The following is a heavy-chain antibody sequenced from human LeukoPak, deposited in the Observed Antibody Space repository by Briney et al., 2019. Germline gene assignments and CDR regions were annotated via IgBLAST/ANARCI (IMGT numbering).Heavy chain of an antibody. J-gene: IGHJ6*02. CDR2: IYSGGST. CDR3: ARDRPRDGYNGYYYYGMDV. D-gene: IGHD5-24*01. CDR1: GFTVSSNY. V-gene: IGHV3-53*01. Sequence: PGGSLRLSCAASGFTVSSNYMSWVRQAPGEGLEWVSVIYSGGSTYYADSVKGRFTISRDNSKNTLYLQMNSLRAEDTAVYYCARDRPRDGYNGYYYYGMDVWGQGTTVAVSS.